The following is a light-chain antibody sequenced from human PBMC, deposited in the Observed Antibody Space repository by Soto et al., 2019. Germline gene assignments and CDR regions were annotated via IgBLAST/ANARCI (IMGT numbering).Light chain of an antibody. CDR2: EVT. Sequence: QSVLTQPASVSGSPGHSITISCTGTPSDIGGYNYVSWYQQHPGKAPKLIIYEVTHRPSGVSDRFSGSKSGNTASLTISGLLAEDDADYYCSSYASSSTLVLFGGGTKLTVL. J-gene: IGLJ2*01. V-gene: IGLV2-14*01. CDR1: PSDIGGYNY. CDR3: SSYASSSTLVL.